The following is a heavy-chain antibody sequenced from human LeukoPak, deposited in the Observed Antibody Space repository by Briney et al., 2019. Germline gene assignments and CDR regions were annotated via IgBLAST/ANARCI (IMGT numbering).Heavy chain of an antibody. CDR2: LYYSGSA. J-gene: IGHJ4*02. V-gene: IGHV4-59*01. Sequence: SETLSLTCTVSGGSISSYSWTWIRQPPEKGLEWIGCLYYSGSAIYNPSLKSRVTISVDTSKNQFSLNLSSVTAADTAVYYCARDLLSTAGYFDYWGQGTLVTVSS. CDR3: ARDLLSTAGYFDY. D-gene: IGHD6-19*01. CDR1: GGSISSYS.